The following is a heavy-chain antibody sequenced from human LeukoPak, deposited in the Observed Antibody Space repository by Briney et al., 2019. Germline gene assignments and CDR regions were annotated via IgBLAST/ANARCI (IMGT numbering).Heavy chain of an antibody. Sequence: GGSLRLSCAASGFTFSSYWMGWVRQAPGKGLEWVANIKQDGSEKYYVDSVKGRFTISRDNAKNSLYLQMNSLRAEDTAVYYCARDRRQGYCSSTSCINWFDPWGQGTLVTVSS. CDR1: GFTFSSYW. CDR3: ARDRRQGYCSSTSCINWFDP. D-gene: IGHD2-2*01. CDR2: IKQDGSEK. J-gene: IGHJ5*02. V-gene: IGHV3-7*01.